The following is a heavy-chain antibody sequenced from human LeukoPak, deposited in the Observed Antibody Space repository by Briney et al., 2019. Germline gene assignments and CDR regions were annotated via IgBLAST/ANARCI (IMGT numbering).Heavy chain of an antibody. CDR1: GGSISSYY. J-gene: IGHJ3*02. Sequence: PSETLSLTCTVSGGSISSYYWSWIRQPPGKGLEWIGYIYYSGSTNYNPSLKSRVTISVDTSKNQFSLKLSSVTAADTAVYYCASLVGARGFDIWGQGTMVTVSS. V-gene: IGHV4-59*01. CDR3: ASLVGARGFDI. D-gene: IGHD1-26*01. CDR2: IYYSGST.